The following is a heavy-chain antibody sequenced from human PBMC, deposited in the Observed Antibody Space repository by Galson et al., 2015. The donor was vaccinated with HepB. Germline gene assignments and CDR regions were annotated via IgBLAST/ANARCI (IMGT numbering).Heavy chain of an antibody. V-gene: IGHV3-30*18. CDR3: AKAKTTIYGSFTNCYPLDP. Sequence: SLRLSCASSGFTFSNFGTHWVRQAPGKGLEWVAVVSSDGSNKFYADSVKGRFTISRDNSENTLFLQMNSLRPEDTAVYFCAKAKTTIYGSFTNCYPLDPWGQGTLVTVSS. CDR1: GFTFSNFG. CDR2: VSSDGSNK. D-gene: IGHD2-2*01. J-gene: IGHJ5*02.